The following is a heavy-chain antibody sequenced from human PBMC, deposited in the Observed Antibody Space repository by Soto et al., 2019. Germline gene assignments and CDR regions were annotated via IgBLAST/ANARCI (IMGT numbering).Heavy chain of an antibody. CDR2: INPEGNAK. D-gene: IGHD2-15*01. V-gene: IGHV3-7*01. J-gene: IGHJ4*02. Sequence: GALRLSGSGFGFSMNTYWMNWIRQTPGKGLEWVANINPEGNAKTYVDPVKGRFFVSRDNTRNSLDLQMTSLRVEDSAIYFCAAWDISNIWGKGILVTV. CDR1: GFSMNTYW. CDR3: AAWDISNI.